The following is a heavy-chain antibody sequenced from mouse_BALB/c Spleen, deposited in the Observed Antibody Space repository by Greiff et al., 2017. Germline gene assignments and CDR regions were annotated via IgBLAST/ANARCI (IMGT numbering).Heavy chain of an antibody. CDR1: GYTFTSYW. CDR2: IYPGSGST. Sequence: LQQSGSELVRPGASVKLSCKASGYTFTSYWMHWVKQRHGQGLEWIGNIYPGSGSTNYDEKFKSKGTLTVDTSSSTAYMHLSSLTSEDSAVYYCTRSYYGNYYAMDYWGQGTSVTVSS. CDR3: TRSYYGNYYAMDY. J-gene: IGHJ4*01. V-gene: IGHV1S22*01. D-gene: IGHD2-10*01.